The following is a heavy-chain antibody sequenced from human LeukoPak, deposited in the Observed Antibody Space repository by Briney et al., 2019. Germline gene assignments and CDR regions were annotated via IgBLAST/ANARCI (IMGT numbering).Heavy chain of an antibody. CDR3: AKDSCSGGSCYSNY. V-gene: IGHV3-30*02. Sequence: GGSLRLSCAASGFIFDDYAMHWVRQAPGKGLEWVAFIRYDGSNKYYADSVKGRFTISRDNSKNTLYLQMNSLRAEDTAVYYCAKDSCSGGSCYSNYWGQGTLVTVSS. CDR1: GFIFDDYA. D-gene: IGHD2-15*01. J-gene: IGHJ4*02. CDR2: IRYDGSNK.